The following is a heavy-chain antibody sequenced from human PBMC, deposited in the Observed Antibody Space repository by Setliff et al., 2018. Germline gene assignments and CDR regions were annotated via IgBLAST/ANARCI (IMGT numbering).Heavy chain of an antibody. Sequence: GESLKISCKGSGYRFTTYWIGWVRQMPGKGLEWMGIVFSGDSDTRCSPSFQGQVTMSADKSINTAYLQWSSLKASDTAMYYCARLGAPASHDAFDIWGQGTMVTVSS. CDR3: ARLGAPASHDAFDI. V-gene: IGHV5-51*01. CDR2: VFSGDSDT. J-gene: IGHJ3*02. CDR1: GYRFTTYW. D-gene: IGHD6-25*01.